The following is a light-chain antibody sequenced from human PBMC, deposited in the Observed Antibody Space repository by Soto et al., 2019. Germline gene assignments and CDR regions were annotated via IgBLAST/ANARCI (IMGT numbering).Light chain of an antibody. J-gene: IGLJ3*02. CDR3: ETLDSNTQNWV. CDR1: SGHSRHI. CDR2: IEGSGRY. Sequence: QSVLTQYSSASASLGSSVKLTCTLSSGHSRHILAWHQQQQGKAPRDLMEIEGSGRYNKWSGVPDRLSGSSSGAGRYLTIANLPFDDEADYYSETLDSNTQNWVFGGGTKLAVL. V-gene: IGLV4-60*02.